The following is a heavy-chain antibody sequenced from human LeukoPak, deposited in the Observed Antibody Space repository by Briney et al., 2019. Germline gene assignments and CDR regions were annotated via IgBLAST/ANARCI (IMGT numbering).Heavy chain of an antibody. Sequence: PGGSLRLSCAASGFTFSSYSMNWVRQAPGKGLEWVSSISSSSSYIYYADSVKGRFTISRDNAKNSLYLQMNSLRAEDTAVYYCAKEEYYGSGSYIYWGQGTLVTVSS. CDR1: GFTFSSYS. J-gene: IGHJ4*02. V-gene: IGHV3-21*01. D-gene: IGHD3-10*01. CDR2: ISSSSSYI. CDR3: AKEEYYGSGSYIY.